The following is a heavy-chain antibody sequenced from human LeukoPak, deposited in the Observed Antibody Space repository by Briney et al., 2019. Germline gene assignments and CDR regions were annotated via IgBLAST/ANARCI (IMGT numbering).Heavy chain of an antibody. D-gene: IGHD5-12*01. CDR1: GFTFSSYW. V-gene: IGHV3-7*01. CDR2: IKQDGSEK. J-gene: IGHJ4*02. CDR3: ARAWGVATKATNFDY. Sequence: GGSLRLSCAASGFTFSSYWMSWVRQAPGKGLEWVANIKQDGSEKYYVDSVKGRFTISRDNAKNSLYLQMNSLRAEDTAVYYCARAWGVATKATNFDYWGQGTLVTVSS.